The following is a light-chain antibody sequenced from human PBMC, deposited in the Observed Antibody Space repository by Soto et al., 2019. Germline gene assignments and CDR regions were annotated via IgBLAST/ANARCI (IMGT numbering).Light chain of an antibody. CDR2: WAS. CDR3: QRSCVTPWT. Sequence: DIVMTQSPDSLAVSLGERATINCESSQSVLYKSNNQHCLALYQQKPGQPPKLLIYWASTRESGVPDRFSGSGYETDFTLTITGLQAEDVAVYFCQRSCVTPWTFGQVTKVEI. J-gene: IGKJ1*01. V-gene: IGKV4-1*01. CDR1: QSVLYKSNNQHC.